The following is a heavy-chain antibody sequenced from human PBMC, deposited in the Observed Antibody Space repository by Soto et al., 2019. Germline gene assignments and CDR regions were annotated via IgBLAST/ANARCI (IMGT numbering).Heavy chain of an antibody. J-gene: IGHJ5*02. CDR3: ARSDCTSTSCYVVWFDP. V-gene: IGHV3-21*01. Sequence: EVQLVESGGGLVKPGGSLRLSCAASGFSFSNYGMNWVRQAPGKGLEWVSSISSSSSYISYADSVKGRFTISRDNARNSVYLQMNSLRADDTAVYYCARSDCTSTSCYVVWFDPWGQGTLVTVSS. D-gene: IGHD2-2*01. CDR2: ISSSSSYI. CDR1: GFSFSNYG.